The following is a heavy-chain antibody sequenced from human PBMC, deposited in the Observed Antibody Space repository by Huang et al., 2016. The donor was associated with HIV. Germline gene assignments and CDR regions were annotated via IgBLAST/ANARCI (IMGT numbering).Heavy chain of an antibody. CDR2: ISKTSGAT. Sequence: EVQLVESGGGLAQPGGSLRLSCVASGYTFSTYSMNWVRQAPGNGLEWVSDISKTSGATSYAESVKGRFTVSRDNVKNSLYLKMNRLRVEDTAMYYCVRDSSSGLQLRYWGQGALVIVS. V-gene: IGHV3-48*01. CDR3: VRDSSSGLQLRY. CDR1: GYTFSTYS. J-gene: IGHJ4*02. D-gene: IGHD3-22*01.